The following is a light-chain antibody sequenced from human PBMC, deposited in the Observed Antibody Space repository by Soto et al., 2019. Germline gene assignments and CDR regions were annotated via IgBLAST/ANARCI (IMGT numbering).Light chain of an antibody. Sequence: EIVLTQSPGTLSLSPGERATLSCRASQSVSSSYLAWYQQKPGQAPRLLLYGASSRATGIPDRFSGSGSGTDFTLTISRLELEDFGVYDCQQYGNSRTYTFGQGTKLEIK. CDR2: GAS. J-gene: IGKJ2*01. CDR1: QSVSSSY. V-gene: IGKV3-20*01. CDR3: QQYGNSRTYT.